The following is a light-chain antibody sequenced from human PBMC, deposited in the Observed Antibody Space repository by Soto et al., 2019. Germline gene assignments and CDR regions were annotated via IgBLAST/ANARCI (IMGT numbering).Light chain of an antibody. J-gene: IGLJ3*02. CDR2: GNS. Sequence: QSVLTQPPSVSGAPGQRITISCTGSSSNIGAHYDVHWYQHLPGTAPKLLIFGNSVRPSGVPDRFSDSKSDTTASLAITGLQAEDEADYYCQSYDRSLSGLVFGGGTKLTVL. CDR1: SSNIGAHYD. CDR3: QSYDRSLSGLV. V-gene: IGLV1-40*01.